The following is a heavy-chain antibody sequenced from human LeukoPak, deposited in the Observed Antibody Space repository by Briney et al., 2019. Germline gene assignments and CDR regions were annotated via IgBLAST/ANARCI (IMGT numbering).Heavy chain of an antibody. V-gene: IGHV3-20*04. J-gene: IGHJ5*02. D-gene: IGHD3-3*01. CDR2: INWNGGST. CDR1: GFTFSSYS. CDR3: ASTIFGGFDP. Sequence: SGGSLRLSCAASGFTFSSYSMNWVRQAPGKGLEWVSGINWNGGSTGYADSVKGRFTISRDKAKNSLYLQMNSLRAEDTALYYCASTIFGGFDPWGQGTLVTVSS.